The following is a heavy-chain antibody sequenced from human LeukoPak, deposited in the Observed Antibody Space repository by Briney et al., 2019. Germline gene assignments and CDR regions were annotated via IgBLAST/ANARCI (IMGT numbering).Heavy chain of an antibody. CDR3: ARDYYGSGSYYH. CDR1: GYTFTSYY. D-gene: IGHD3-10*01. CDR2: INPSGGNT. Sequence: ASVKVSCKASGYTFTSYYMHWVRQAPGLGLEWMGIINPSGGNTNYAQKLQGRVTMTTDTSTSTAYMELRSLRSDDTAVYYCARDYYGSGSYYHWGQGTLVTVSS. V-gene: IGHV1-46*01. J-gene: IGHJ5*02.